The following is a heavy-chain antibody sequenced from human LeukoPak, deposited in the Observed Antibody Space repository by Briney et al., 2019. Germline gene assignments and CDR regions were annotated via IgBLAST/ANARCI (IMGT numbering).Heavy chain of an antibody. V-gene: IGHV1-2*02. D-gene: IGHD5-12*01. Sequence: ASVKVSCKASGYTFTGYYMHWVRQAPGQGLEWMGWINPNSGGTNYAQKFQGRVTMTRDTSISTAYMELSWLRSDDTAVYYCARGPATTKTYYYYGMDVWGQGTTVTVSS. CDR1: GYTFTGYY. CDR3: ARGPATTKTYYYYGMDV. J-gene: IGHJ6*02. CDR2: INPNSGGT.